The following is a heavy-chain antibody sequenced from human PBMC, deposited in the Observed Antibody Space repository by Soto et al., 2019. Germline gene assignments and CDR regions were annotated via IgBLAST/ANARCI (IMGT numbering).Heavy chain of an antibody. CDR2: VSHDGRNT. J-gene: IGHJ4*02. Sequence: VQLVESGGGVVQPGRSLRLSCAASGFTFSDYAMHSVRQAPGKGLEWVAVVSHDGRNTHYADSVKGRFTISRDSSKNTVSLEMTSLRAEDPAVYYWAKGGRQWLVTSDFNYWGQGALVTVSS. CDR1: GFTFSDYA. CDR3: AKGGRQWLVTSDFNY. V-gene: IGHV3-30*18. D-gene: IGHD6-19*01.